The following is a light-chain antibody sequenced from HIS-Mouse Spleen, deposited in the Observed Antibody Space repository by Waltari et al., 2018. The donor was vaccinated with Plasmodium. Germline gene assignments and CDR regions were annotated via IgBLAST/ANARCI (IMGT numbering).Light chain of an antibody. V-gene: IGKV3-20*01. CDR2: GAS. CDR3: QQYGSSPQIT. J-gene: IGKJ4*01. CDR1: QSVSSSY. Sequence: KQSPDTLSLSPGERATLSCRARQSVSSSYLAWYQQKPGQAPRLLIYGASSRATGIPDRFSGSGSGTDFTLTISRLEPEDFAVYYCQQYGSSPQITFGGGTKVEIK.